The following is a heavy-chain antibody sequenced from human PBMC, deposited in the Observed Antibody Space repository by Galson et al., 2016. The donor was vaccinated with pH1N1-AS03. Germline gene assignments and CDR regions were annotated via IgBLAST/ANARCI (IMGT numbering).Heavy chain of an antibody. Sequence: SVKVSCKASGYTFTNFGINWVRQAPGQGLEWLGWISAYSGNTDYSQTLQGRVSMTTDPSTSTAYMELTGLTSADTAIYYCARDLRSYFGKSFVAGVQFGRYWGQGTLVIVSS. CDR1: GYTFTNFG. D-gene: IGHD3-10*01. CDR3: ARDLRSYFGKSFVAGVQFGRY. J-gene: IGHJ4*02. V-gene: IGHV1-18*01. CDR2: ISAYSGNT.